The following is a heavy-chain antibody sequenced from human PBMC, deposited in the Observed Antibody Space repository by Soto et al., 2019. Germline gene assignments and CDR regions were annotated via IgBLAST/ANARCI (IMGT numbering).Heavy chain of an antibody. Sequence: QVQLVESGGGVVQPGRSLRLSCAASGFTFSSYGMQWVRQAPGKGLEWVAVISYDGSNKYYADSVKGRFTISRDNSKNTLYLQMNSLSAEDTAVYYCAKFCTVGAHFDYWGQGTLVTVSS. V-gene: IGHV3-30*18. CDR1: GFTFSSYG. CDR2: ISYDGSNK. CDR3: AKFCTVGAHFDY. D-gene: IGHD4-4*01. J-gene: IGHJ4*02.